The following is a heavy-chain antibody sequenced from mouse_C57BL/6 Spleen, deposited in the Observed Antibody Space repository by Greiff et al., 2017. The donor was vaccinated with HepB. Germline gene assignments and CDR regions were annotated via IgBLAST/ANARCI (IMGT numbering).Heavy chain of an antibody. CDR1: GYTFTDYE. D-gene: IGHD1-1*01. V-gene: IGHV1-15*01. CDR3: TRGVYGSSYGAY. J-gene: IGHJ3*01. Sequence: VQLQESGAELVRPGASVTLSCKASGYTFTDYEMHWVKQTPVHGLEWIGAIDPETGGTAYNQKFKGKAILTADKSSSTAYMERRSLTSEDSAVYYCTRGVYGSSYGAYWGQGTLVTVSA. CDR2: IDPETGGT.